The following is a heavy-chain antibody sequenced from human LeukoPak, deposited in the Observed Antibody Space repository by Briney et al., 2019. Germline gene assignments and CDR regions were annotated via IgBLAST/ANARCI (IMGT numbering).Heavy chain of an antibody. Sequence: AGDSLRLSCAASGFIFSNTWMSWVRQAPRKGLEWVSTISGSGCSTYYGDSVRGRFTISRDNSKNTLYLQMNSLRAEDTAVYYCAKDPLGGDCSSTSCYVLRPFDFWGQGTLVTVSS. J-gene: IGHJ4*02. V-gene: IGHV3-23*01. CDR3: AKDPLGGDCSSTSCYVLRPFDF. D-gene: IGHD2-2*01. CDR2: ISGSGCST. CDR1: GFIFSNTW.